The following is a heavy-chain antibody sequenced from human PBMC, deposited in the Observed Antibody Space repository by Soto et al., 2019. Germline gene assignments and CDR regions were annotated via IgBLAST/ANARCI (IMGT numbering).Heavy chain of an antibody. V-gene: IGHV3-7*01. CDR1: GFTFSSYW. CDR2: IKQDGSEK. D-gene: IGHD3-16*02. J-gene: IGHJ5*02. CDR3: ARDSGAFKPDYDYIWGSYPLGWFDP. Sequence: GGSLRLSCAASGFTFSSYWMSWVRQAPGKGLEWVANIKQDGSEKYYVDSVKGRFTISRDNAKNSLYLQMNGLRAEDTAVYYCARDSGAFKPDYDYIWGSYPLGWFDPWGQGTLVTVSS.